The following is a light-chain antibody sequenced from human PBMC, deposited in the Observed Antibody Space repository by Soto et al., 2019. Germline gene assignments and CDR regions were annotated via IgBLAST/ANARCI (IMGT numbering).Light chain of an antibody. J-gene: IGKJ5*01. Sequence: DIQMTQSPSSLSASVGDRVTIICQASQDITNYLNWYQQKPGKAPKLLIYDASNLETGVPSRFSVIGSGTHFSFTISSLQPEDIATYYCQQYDNVPFTFGQGTRLEMK. CDR3: QQYDNVPFT. CDR1: QDITNY. V-gene: IGKV1-33*01. CDR2: DAS.